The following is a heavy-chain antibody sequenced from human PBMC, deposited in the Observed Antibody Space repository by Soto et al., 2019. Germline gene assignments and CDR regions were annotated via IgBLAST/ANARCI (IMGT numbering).Heavy chain of an antibody. J-gene: IGHJ1*01. Sequence: DVQLLESGGGIVQPGGSLRLYCAASGFTFSNYAMTWVRQAPGTGPEWVSTIGDSASSTYYADSVKGRFIISRDNSKHTLYLQMNSLRAEDTAVYFCAKDRGLVALEYFQYWGQGTLVTVSS. CDR2: IGDSASST. V-gene: IGHV3-23*01. CDR1: GFTFSNYA. D-gene: IGHD3-9*01. CDR3: AKDRGLVALEYFQY.